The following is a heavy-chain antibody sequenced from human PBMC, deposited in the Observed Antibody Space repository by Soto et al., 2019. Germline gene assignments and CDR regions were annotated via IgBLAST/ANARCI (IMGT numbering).Heavy chain of an antibody. CDR2: INTGNGNT. J-gene: IGHJ4*02. Sequence: ASLKVSCKASGYTFTSYAMHWVRQAPGQRLEWMGWINTGNGNTIYSQKFQGRVTITRDTSASTAYMELSSLRSEDTAVYYCARDPGGGSAWPFDYWGQGTLVPVSS. CDR1: GYTFTSYA. D-gene: IGHD2-15*01. CDR3: ARDPGGGSAWPFDY. V-gene: IGHV1-3*04.